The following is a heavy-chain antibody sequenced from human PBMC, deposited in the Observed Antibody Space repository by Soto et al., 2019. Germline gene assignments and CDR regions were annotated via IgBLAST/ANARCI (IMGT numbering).Heavy chain of an antibody. Sequence: SVKVSCKASGGTFSSYAISWVRQAPGQGLEWMGGIIPIFGTANYAQKFQGRVTITADESTSTAYMELSSLRSEDTAVYYRARVPINYYDSSGYYSLGAFDIWGQGTMVTVSS. CDR3: ARVPINYYDSSGYYSLGAFDI. J-gene: IGHJ3*02. V-gene: IGHV1-69*13. CDR1: GGTFSSYA. D-gene: IGHD3-22*01. CDR2: IIPIFGTA.